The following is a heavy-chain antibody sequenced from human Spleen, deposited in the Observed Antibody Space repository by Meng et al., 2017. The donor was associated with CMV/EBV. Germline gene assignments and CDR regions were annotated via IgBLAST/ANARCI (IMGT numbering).Heavy chain of an antibody. Sequence: GGSLRLSCAVSGFTFERYSMNWVRQAPGKGLEWVASISWTSTYIYYADSMKGRFTISRDDAKNSLYLQMSSLRAEDTAVYYCARSLGIGPHYFDYWGQGTLVTVSS. D-gene: IGHD1-26*01. CDR3: ARSLGIGPHYFDY. V-gene: IGHV3-21*01. CDR1: GFTFERYS. CDR2: ISWTSTYI. J-gene: IGHJ4*02.